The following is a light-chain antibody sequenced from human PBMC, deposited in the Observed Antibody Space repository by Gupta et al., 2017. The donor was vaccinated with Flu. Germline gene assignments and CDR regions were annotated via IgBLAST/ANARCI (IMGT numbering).Light chain of an antibody. J-gene: IGKJ1*01. V-gene: IGKV1-39*01. CDR3: QQSHSVPWT. Sequence: DIQLTQSPASLSASIGDRVTITCRASHSTSTYLNWYQQQPGKAPKLLIYAASSLQSGVPSRCSGSGSGTDFTLTITSLQSEDVATYYCQQSHSVPWTFGQGTKVEI. CDR2: AAS. CDR1: HSTSTY.